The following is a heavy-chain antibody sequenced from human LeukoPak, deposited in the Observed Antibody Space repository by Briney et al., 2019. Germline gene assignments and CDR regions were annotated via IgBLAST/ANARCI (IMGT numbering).Heavy chain of an antibody. CDR2: INPSGGYT. D-gene: IGHD3-9*01. V-gene: IGHV1-46*01. CDR1: GYTFTSYY. J-gene: IGHJ4*02. Sequence: ASVKVSCKASGYTFTSYYVHWVRQAPGQGLEWMGIINPSGGYTGYAQKFQGRVTMTRDTSTSTVYMELSSLRSEDTAVYYCARDLGSDILTGYKKYCFDYWGQGTLVTVSS. CDR3: ARDLGSDILTGYKKYCFDY.